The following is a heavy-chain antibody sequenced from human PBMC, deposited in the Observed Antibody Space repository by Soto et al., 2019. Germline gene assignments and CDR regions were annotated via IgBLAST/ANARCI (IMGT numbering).Heavy chain of an antibody. J-gene: IGHJ4*02. D-gene: IGHD4-17*01. V-gene: IGHV1-69*08. Sequence: QVQVVQSGAEVMKPGSSVKDSCKASVGSYSTYTICWVRQATGQGLEWMGRIIPILGIANYAQTFQSRVTVTADKSTSTAYMELTVLRSEDTAVYYCARESVGDYPPLDYWGQGALVTVSS. CDR1: VGSYSTYT. CDR2: IIPILGIA. CDR3: ARESVGDYPPLDY.